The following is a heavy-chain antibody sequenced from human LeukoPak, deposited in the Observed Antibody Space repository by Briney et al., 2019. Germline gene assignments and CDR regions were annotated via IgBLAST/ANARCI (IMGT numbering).Heavy chain of an antibody. Sequence: GGSLRLSCAASGFTFSSYAMSWVRQAPGKGLEWVANIKQDGSEKYYVDSVKGRFTISRDNAKNSLYLQMNSLRAEDTAAYYCARVGPLGYCSSTSCHDAFDIWGQGTMVTVSS. V-gene: IGHV3-7*01. D-gene: IGHD2-2*01. J-gene: IGHJ3*02. CDR2: IKQDGSEK. CDR3: ARVGPLGYCSSTSCHDAFDI. CDR1: GFTFSSYA.